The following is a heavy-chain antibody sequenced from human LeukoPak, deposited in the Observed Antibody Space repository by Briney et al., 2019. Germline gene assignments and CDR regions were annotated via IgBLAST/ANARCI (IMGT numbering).Heavy chain of an antibody. CDR3: ARRYYDSSGNYYFDY. Sequence: IPSETLSLTCTVSGGSISSSSYYWGWIRQPPGKGLEWIGSIYYSGSTYYNPSLKSRVTISVDTSKNQFSLKLSSVTAADTAVYYCARRYYDSSGNYYFDYWGQGTLVTVSS. J-gene: IGHJ4*02. CDR2: IYYSGST. D-gene: IGHD3-22*01. CDR1: GGSISSSSYY. V-gene: IGHV4-39*01.